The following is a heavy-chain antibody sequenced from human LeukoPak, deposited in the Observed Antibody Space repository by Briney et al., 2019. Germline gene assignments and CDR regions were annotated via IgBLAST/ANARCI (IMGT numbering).Heavy chain of an antibody. J-gene: IGHJ4*02. V-gene: IGHV3-21*01. Sequence: PGGSLRLSCAASGFTFSSYAMSWLRQAPGKGLEWVSSISSTGTYIYYTDSVKGRFTISRDIANSLLYLQMNSLRADDTAVYYCARDLDYSTGFDYWGQGTLVTVSS. CDR3: ARDLDYSTGFDY. CDR2: ISSTGTYI. D-gene: IGHD4-11*01. CDR1: GFTFSSYA.